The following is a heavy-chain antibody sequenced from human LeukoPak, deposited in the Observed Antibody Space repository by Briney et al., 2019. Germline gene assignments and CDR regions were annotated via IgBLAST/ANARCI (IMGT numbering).Heavy chain of an antibody. J-gene: IGHJ6*02. CDR3: AKGYCSSTSCYLIPYYYYYGMDV. CDR1: GFTFSSYA. CDR2: ISGSGGST. D-gene: IGHD2-2*01. Sequence: PGGSLRLSCAASGFTFSSYAMSWVRQAPGKGLEWVSAISGSGGSTYYADSVKGRFTISRDNSKNTLYLQMNSLRAEDTAVYYCAKGYCSSTSCYLIPYYYYYGMDVWGQGTTVTVSS. V-gene: IGHV3-23*01.